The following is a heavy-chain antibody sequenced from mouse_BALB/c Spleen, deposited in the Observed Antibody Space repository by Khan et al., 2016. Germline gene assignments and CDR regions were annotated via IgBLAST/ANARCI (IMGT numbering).Heavy chain of an antibody. J-gene: IGHJ1*01. Sequence: EVQLQESGPGLVKPSQSLSLTCTVTGYSITSDYAWNWIRQFPGNTLEWMGYISYNDDTSYNPSLKSRISITRDTSKNQFILQLSSVTTEDTATYYCARRHYGNIFHWYFHVWGAGTTVTVSS. CDR3: ARRHYGNIFHWYFHV. CDR2: ISYNDDT. D-gene: IGHD1-1*01. V-gene: IGHV3-2*02. CDR1: GYSITSDYA.